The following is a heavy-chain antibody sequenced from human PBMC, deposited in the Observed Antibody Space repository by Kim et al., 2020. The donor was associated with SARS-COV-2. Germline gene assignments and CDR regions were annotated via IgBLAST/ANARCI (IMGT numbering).Heavy chain of an antibody. CDR1: GYTFTGYY. D-gene: IGHD5-18*01. Sequence: ASVKVSCKASGYTFTGYYMHWVRQAPGQGLEWMGWINPNSGCTNYAQKFQGRVTMTRDTSISTAYMELSRLRSDDTAVYYCARVGRDTATMGFDYWGQGTLVTVSS. J-gene: IGHJ4*02. V-gene: IGHV1-2*02. CDR3: ARVGRDTATMGFDY. CDR2: INPNSGCT.